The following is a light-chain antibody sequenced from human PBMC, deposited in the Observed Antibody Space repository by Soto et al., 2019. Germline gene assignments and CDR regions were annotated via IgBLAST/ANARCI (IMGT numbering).Light chain of an antibody. CDR2: DAS. V-gene: IGKV1-5*01. J-gene: IGKJ4*01. Sequence: DIQMTQSPSTLSASVGDRVTITCRARQSISSWLAWYQQKPGKAPKVLIYDASKLASGVPSRFSGSGSGLEFTLTISSLQPDDFATYYCQQYNSYSLTFGGGTKVEIK. CDR1: QSISSW. CDR3: QQYNSYSLT.